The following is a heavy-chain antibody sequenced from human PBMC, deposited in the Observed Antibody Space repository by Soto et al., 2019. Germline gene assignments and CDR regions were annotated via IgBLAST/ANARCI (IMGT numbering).Heavy chain of an antibody. D-gene: IGHD2-8*02. CDR3: ARLSGGRSVYFDP. Sequence: QLQLQESGPGLVKPSETLSLTCSVSGTSIRSSNYYWGWVRQPPGKGLEWIGSINYNRRTYQNPSLKIRATISIDTSENQFSLKLTSVTAADTAVYFCARLSGGRSVYFDPWGQGILVTVSS. CDR2: INYNRRT. CDR1: GTSIRSSNYY. J-gene: IGHJ5*02. V-gene: IGHV4-39*01.